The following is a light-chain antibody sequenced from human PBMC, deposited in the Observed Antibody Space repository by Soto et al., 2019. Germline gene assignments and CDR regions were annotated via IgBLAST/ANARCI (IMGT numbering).Light chain of an antibody. Sequence: DIQMTQSPSSLSAPVGHTVTITCRASQDITNHLAWYQQRPGKVPTLLIYGASTLHSGVPSRFRGSGSGTHFTLTISSLQPEDVATYYCQNYHLALGTFGQGTRLEIK. CDR1: QDITNH. CDR2: GAS. CDR3: QNYHLALGT. J-gene: IGKJ5*01. V-gene: IGKV1-27*01.